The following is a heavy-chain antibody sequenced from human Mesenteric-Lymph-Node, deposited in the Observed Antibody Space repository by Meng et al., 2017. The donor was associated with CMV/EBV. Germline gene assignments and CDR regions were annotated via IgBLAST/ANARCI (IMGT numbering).Heavy chain of an antibody. V-gene: IGHV4-34*01. CDR2: INHGGST. Sequence: SFSGYYWSWIRQPPGKGLEWIGEINHGGSTNYNPSLKSRVTISVDTSKNQFSLKLSSVTAADTAVYYCARGVITMVRGVRTRWFDPWGQGTLVTVSS. D-gene: IGHD3-10*01. CDR3: ARGVITMVRGVRTRWFDP. CDR1: SFSGYY. J-gene: IGHJ5*02.